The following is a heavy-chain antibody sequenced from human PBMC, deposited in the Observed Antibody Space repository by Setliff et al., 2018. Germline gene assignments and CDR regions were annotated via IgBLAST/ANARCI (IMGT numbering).Heavy chain of an antibody. Sequence: SETLSLTCTVSDDSISSRTYYWSWIRQPAGKELEWIGQIYTSWSTNYNPSLTSRVTISLDTSKNQFSLSLTSVTAEDTAVYYCARMSGFQYIDVWDKGTTVTVSS. V-gene: IGHV4-61*09. D-gene: IGHD3-3*01. CDR1: DDSISSRTYY. J-gene: IGHJ6*03. CDR2: IYTSWST. CDR3: ARMSGFQYIDV.